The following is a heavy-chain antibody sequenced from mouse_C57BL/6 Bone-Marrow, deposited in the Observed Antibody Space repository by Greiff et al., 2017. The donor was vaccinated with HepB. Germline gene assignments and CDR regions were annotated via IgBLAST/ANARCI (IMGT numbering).Heavy chain of an antibody. CDR2: IDPENGDT. CDR1: GFNIKDDY. J-gene: IGHJ3*01. V-gene: IGHV14-4*01. Sequence: VQLKESGAELVRPGASVKLSCTASGFNIKDDYMHWVKQRPEQGLEWIGWIDPENGDTEYASKFQGKATITADTSSNTAYLQLSSLTSEDTAVYYCTTDYYGSKRFAYWGQGTLVTVSA. D-gene: IGHD1-1*01. CDR3: TTDYYGSKRFAY.